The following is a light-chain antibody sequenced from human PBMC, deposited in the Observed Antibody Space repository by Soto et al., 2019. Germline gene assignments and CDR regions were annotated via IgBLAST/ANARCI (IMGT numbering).Light chain of an antibody. CDR1: QSSSSY. J-gene: IGKJ1*01. Sequence: DIQMTQSPSSLSASVGDRVTITCRASQSSSSYLNWYQQKPGKAPKLLIYAASSLQSVVPSRFSGSGSGTAFTLTISSLQPEDFATYYCKQSYSTPPTFGKWTKLEIK. CDR2: AAS. CDR3: KQSYSTPPT. V-gene: IGKV1-39*01.